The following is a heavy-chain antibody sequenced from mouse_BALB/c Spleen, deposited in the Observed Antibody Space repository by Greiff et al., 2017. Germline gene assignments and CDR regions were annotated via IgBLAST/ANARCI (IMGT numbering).Heavy chain of an antibody. J-gene: IGHJ4*01. D-gene: IGHD3-2*01. CDR2: IWSDGST. CDR1: GFSLTSYG. Sequence: VHLVESGPDLVAPSQSLSITCTVSGFSLTSYGVHWVRQPPGKGLEWLVVIWSDGSTTYNSALKSRLSISKDNSKSQVFLKMNSLQTDDTAMYYCASPGDSSGFYAMDYWGQGTSVTVSS. CDR3: ASPGDSSGFYAMDY. V-gene: IGHV2-6-2*01.